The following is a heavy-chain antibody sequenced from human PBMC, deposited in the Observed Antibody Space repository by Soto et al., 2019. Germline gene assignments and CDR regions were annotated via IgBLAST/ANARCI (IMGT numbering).Heavy chain of an antibody. J-gene: IGHJ4*02. Sequence: GGSLRLSCAASGFTFSSYAMSWVRQAPGKGLEWVSAISGSGGSTYYADSVKGRFTISRDNSKNTLYLQMNSLRAEDTAVYYCAKDRKLRYFDWLNMGYYFDYWGQGTLVTVSS. CDR3: AKDRKLRYFDWLNMGYYFDY. CDR1: GFTFSSYA. D-gene: IGHD3-9*01. CDR2: ISGSGGST. V-gene: IGHV3-23*01.